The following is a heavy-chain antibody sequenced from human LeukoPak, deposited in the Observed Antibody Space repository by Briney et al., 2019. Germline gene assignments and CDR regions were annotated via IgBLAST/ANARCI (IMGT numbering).Heavy chain of an antibody. D-gene: IGHD5-24*01. CDR1: GFTFSSYG. V-gene: IGHV3-30*18. Sequence: GGSLRLSCAASGFTFSSYGMHWVRQAPGKGLEWVAVMSYDGSNKYYADSVKGRFTISRDNSKNTLYLQMNSLRAEDTAVYYCAKDRRREGHNFFIYWGQGTLVTVSS. CDR2: MSYDGSNK. CDR3: AKDRRREGHNFFIY. J-gene: IGHJ4*02.